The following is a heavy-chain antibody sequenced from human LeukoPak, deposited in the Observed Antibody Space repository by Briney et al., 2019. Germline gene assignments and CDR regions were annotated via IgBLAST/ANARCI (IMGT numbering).Heavy chain of an antibody. CDR3: ARRIPRKGGVDY. J-gene: IGHJ4*02. CDR2: IYYSGST. V-gene: IGHV4-39*01. CDR1: GGSISSNSYY. D-gene: IGHD6-25*01. Sequence: PSETLSLTCAVSGGSISSNSYYWGWIRQPPGKGLEWIGSIYYSGSTYYNPSLKSRVTISVDTSKNQFSLKLSSVTAADTAVYYCARRIPRKGGVDYWGQGTLVTVSS.